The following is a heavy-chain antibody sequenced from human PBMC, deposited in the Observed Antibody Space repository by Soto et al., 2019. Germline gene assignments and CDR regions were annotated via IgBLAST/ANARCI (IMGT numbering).Heavy chain of an antibody. D-gene: IGHD3-3*01. CDR2: IWYDGSNK. CDR1: GFTFSSYG. J-gene: IGHJ3*02. CDR3: AREKVYYDFWSGYSKDAFDI. Sequence: QVQLVESGGGVVQPGRSLRLSCAASGFTFSSYGMHWVGQAPGKGLEWVAVIWYDGSNKYYADSVKGRFTNSKDNSKNTLYLQMNSLRAEDTAVYYCAREKVYYDFWSGYSKDAFDIWGQGTMVTVSS. V-gene: IGHV3-33*01.